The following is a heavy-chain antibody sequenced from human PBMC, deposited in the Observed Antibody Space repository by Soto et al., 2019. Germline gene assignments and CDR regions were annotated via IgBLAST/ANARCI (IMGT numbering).Heavy chain of an antibody. D-gene: IGHD3-10*01. Sequence: SETLSLTCAVYGGSFSGYYWSWTRQPPGKGLEWFGEINHSGSTNYNPSLKSRVTISVDTSKNQFSLKLSSVTAADTAVYYCARARGTEVRGVKTYYYYGMDVWGQGTTVTVSS. V-gene: IGHV4-34*01. J-gene: IGHJ6*02. CDR2: INHSGST. CDR1: GGSFSGYY. CDR3: ARARGTEVRGVKTYYYYGMDV.